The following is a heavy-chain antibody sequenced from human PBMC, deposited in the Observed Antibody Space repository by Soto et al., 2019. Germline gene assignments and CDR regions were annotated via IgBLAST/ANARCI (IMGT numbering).Heavy chain of an antibody. D-gene: IGHD6-13*01. V-gene: IGHV4-39*01. Sequence: TLSLTCTVSDGSISSRDYDWAWVRQPPGKGLEGIGSIFHSVTTYYSPSHKSRVTIYVDTSTNQLSLMLSAVNAAETDVYYCARGAGRPTYYYGVDVWGQGTTVTGSS. CDR2: IFHSVTT. CDR3: ARGAGRPTYYYGVDV. CDR1: DGSISSRDYD. J-gene: IGHJ6*02.